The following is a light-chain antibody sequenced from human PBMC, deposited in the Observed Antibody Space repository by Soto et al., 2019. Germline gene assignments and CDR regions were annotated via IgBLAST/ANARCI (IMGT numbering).Light chain of an antibody. CDR3: QQTYSTPYT. CDR1: QRITTY. V-gene: IGKV1-39*01. Sequence: IHMTQSPSSLSASVGDRITVTCRASQRITTYVNWYQLKPGEAPKLLISTSGTLQRGVPSRFSGSGSGTDSTLTISGLQPADFATYFWQQTYSTPYTFGQGTRLEIK. CDR2: TSG. J-gene: IGKJ2*01.